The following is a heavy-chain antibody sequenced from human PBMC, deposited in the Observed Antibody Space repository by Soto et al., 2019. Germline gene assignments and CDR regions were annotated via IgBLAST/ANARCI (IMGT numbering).Heavy chain of an antibody. Sequence: QVQLRESGPGLLKPSETLSLTCTVSGGSITSYYWNWIRQPPGKGLEWLGYIYYSGSTNYNPSLKSRVTISVDTSKDQFSLKLTSVTAADTAEYYCARGRGVLGYCSGGSCLPDGFDIWGQGTMVTVSS. V-gene: IGHV4-59*01. J-gene: IGHJ3*02. CDR2: IYYSGST. D-gene: IGHD2-15*01. CDR1: GGSITSYY. CDR3: ARGRGVLGYCSGGSCLPDGFDI.